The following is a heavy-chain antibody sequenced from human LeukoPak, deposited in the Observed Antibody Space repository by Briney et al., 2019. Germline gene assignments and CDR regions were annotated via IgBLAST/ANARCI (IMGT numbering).Heavy chain of an antibody. D-gene: IGHD6-13*01. V-gene: IGHV3-23*01. Sequence: GGSLRLSCAASGFTFSSCGMSWVRQAPGKGLEWVSAISGSGGSTYYADSVKGRFTISRDNSKNTLYLQMNSLRAEDTAFYYCARRYSSSWNYWGQGTLVTVSS. CDR3: ARRYSSSWNY. CDR2: ISGSGGST. CDR1: GFTFSSCG. J-gene: IGHJ4*02.